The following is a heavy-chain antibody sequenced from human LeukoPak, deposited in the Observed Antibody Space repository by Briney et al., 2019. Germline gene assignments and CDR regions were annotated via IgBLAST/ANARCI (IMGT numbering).Heavy chain of an antibody. CDR3: AREGTAGFGELSI. D-gene: IGHD3-10*01. J-gene: IGHJ4*02. CDR1: GFTFSDYY. CDR2: ISSSSSYT. Sequence: GGSLRLSCAASGFTFSDYYMSWVRQAPGKGLEWVSYISSSSSYTNYADSVKGRFTISRDNAKNSLYLQMNSLRAEDTAVYYCAREGTAGFGELSIWGQGTLVTVSS. V-gene: IGHV3-11*06.